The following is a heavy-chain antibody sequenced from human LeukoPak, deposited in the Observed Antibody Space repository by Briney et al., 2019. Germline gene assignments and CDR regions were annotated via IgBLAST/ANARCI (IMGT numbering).Heavy chain of an antibody. CDR1: GYTFTSYG. V-gene: IGHV1-18*01. CDR3: ARGISDFWSGYYTDYYFDY. Sequence: ASVKVSCKASGYTFTSYGISWVRQAPGQGLEWMGWISAYNGNTNYAQKLQGRVTMTTDTSTSTAYMELRSLGSDDTAVYYCARGISDFWSGYYTDYYFDYWGQGTLVTVSS. CDR2: ISAYNGNT. D-gene: IGHD3-3*01. J-gene: IGHJ4*02.